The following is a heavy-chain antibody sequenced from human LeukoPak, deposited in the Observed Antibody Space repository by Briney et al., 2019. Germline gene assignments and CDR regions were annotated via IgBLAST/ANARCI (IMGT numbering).Heavy chain of an antibody. D-gene: IGHD1-1*01. CDR1: GYTFFSYG. J-gene: IGHJ4*02. CDR2: ISANNGDT. V-gene: IGHV1-18*01. Sequence: ASVKVSCKTSGYTFFSYGITWVRQAPGQGLEWMGWISANNGDTKYAPKFQGRVTMTTESNTRTAYLDVGSLRSDDTAVYYCARDGVHSGTTDFWGQGTLITVAS. CDR3: ARDGVHSGTTDF.